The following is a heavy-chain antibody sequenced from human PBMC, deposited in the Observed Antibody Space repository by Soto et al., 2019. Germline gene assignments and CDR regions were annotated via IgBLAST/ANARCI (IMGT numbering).Heavy chain of an antibody. CDR2: ISGSGGST. D-gene: IGHD6-19*01. J-gene: IGHJ4*02. CDR3: ARQAVPGAYFDY. Sequence: EVQLLESGGGLVQPGGSLRLSCAASGFTFSSYAMSWVRQVPGKGLEWVSAISGSGGSTYYADSVKGRFTISRDNAKNTLYLQMNSLRAEDTAVYYCARQAVPGAYFDYWGQGTLVTVSS. CDR1: GFTFSSYA. V-gene: IGHV3-23*01.